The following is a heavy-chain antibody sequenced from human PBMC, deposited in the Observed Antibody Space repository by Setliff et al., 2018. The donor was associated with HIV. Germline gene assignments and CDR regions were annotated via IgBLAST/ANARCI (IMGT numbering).Heavy chain of an antibody. V-gene: IGHV1-69*05. J-gene: IGHJ4*02. D-gene: IGHD1-1*01. CDR1: GDTFSNSA. Sequence: ASVKVSCKASGDTFSNSALTWVRQAPGQGLEWMGGSIPLFGTVKYAQKFEDRVTMTRDTSTSTVYMELSSLRSEDTAVYYCASMESSFDYWGQGTLVTVSS. CDR2: SIPLFGTV. CDR3: ASMESSFDY.